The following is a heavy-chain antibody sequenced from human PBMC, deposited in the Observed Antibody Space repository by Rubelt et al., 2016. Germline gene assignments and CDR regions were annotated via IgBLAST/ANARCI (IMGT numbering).Heavy chain of an antibody. Sequence: QVQLQESGPGLVKPSETLSLTCTVSGGSISSYYWSWIRQPPGKGLEWIGYIYYSGRTNYNPSLKARLPWSVDASSNRFSLKRSSVTAADTAVYYCARQGIAARSFDSWGQGTLVTVSS. CDR1: GGSISSYY. CDR3: ARQGIAARSFDS. D-gene: IGHD6-6*01. J-gene: IGHJ4*02. CDR2: IYYSGRT. V-gene: IGHV4-59*12.